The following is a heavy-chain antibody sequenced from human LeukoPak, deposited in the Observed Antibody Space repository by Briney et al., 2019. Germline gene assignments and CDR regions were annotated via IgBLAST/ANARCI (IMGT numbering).Heavy chain of an antibody. D-gene: IGHD2-2*03. J-gene: IGHJ5*02. V-gene: IGHV1-2*02. Sequence: GASVKVSCKASGYTFTGYYMHWVRQAPGQGLEWMGWINPNSGGTNYAQKFQVRVTMTRDTSISTAYMELSRLRSDDTAVYYCARLGIVVVPAAMRHNWFDPWGQGTLVAVSS. CDR2: INPNSGGT. CDR1: GYTFTGYY. CDR3: ARLGIVVVPAAMRHNWFDP.